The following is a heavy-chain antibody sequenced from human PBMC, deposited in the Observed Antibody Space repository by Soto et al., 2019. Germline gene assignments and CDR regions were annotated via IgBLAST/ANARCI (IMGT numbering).Heavy chain of an antibody. V-gene: IGHV4-31*03. Sequence: QVQLQESGPGLVKPSQTLTLTCTVSGGAIISEGHYWTWIRQRPGKDLEWIGYIYYSGTADYNPSLQSRVTISIDTSKNQFSLKLTSVTAADTAVYYCAREGAVGSTPFDRWGQGTLVTVSS. D-gene: IGHD2-2*01. CDR3: AREGAVGSTPFDR. CDR1: GGAIISEGHY. J-gene: IGHJ5*02. CDR2: IYYSGTA.